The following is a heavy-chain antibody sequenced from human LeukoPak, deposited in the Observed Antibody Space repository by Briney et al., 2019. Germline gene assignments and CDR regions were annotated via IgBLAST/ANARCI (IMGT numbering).Heavy chain of an antibody. CDR3: ARYRVAPDSSFDY. Sequence: SETLSLTCAVFGGSSTGYYWGWIRQPPGKGLEWIAEINHSGSTNYNPSLKSRVTISGDTSKKWFSLRLGSVTAADTAVYYCARYRVAPDSSFDYWGQGTLVTVSS. CDR2: INHSGST. CDR1: GGSSTGYY. J-gene: IGHJ4*02. V-gene: IGHV4-34*01. D-gene: IGHD2-2*01.